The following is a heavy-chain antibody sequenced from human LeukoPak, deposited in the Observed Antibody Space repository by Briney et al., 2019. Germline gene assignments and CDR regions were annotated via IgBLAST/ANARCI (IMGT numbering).Heavy chain of an antibody. CDR1: GYSFTSYG. CDR3: ARDLGLGSHIFY. V-gene: IGHV1-18*01. D-gene: IGHD3-10*01. Sequence: ASVKVSCKASGYSFTSYGISWVRQAPGQGLEWRGWISAYNGNTNYAQKIQGRVTMTTDTSTSTAYMELRSLRSDDTAVYYCARDLGLGSHIFYWGQGTLVTVSS. J-gene: IGHJ4*02. CDR2: ISAYNGNT.